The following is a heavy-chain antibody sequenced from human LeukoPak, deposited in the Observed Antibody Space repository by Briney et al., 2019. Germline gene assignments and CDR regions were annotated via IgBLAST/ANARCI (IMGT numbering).Heavy chain of an antibody. CDR2: IFPGDSDT. CDR3: ATSGSQTKFDF. D-gene: IGHD3-10*01. J-gene: IGHJ4*02. Sequence: GESLKISCKGSGYRFTTYWIGWVRQMPGKGLEWMGIIFPGDSDTIYNPSFQGQVTISADKSINTAYLQWSSLKASDTAMYYCATSGSQTKFDFWGQGTLVTVSS. V-gene: IGHV5-51*01. CDR1: GYRFTTYW.